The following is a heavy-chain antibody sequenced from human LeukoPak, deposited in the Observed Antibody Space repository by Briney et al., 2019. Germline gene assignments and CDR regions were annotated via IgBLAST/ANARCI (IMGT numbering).Heavy chain of an antibody. CDR3: ARDGGLYSVVRGAVYKHIDL. J-gene: IGHJ4*02. Sequence: GGSLRLSCAGSGFTFSSYGIHWVRQGPDKGLEWVAFIRYDGVDQYYAEAVKGRFTISRDNSKRTMYLQMNSLRPDDTAIYYCARDGGLYSVVRGAVYKHIDLWGQGTLVSVSS. V-gene: IGHV3-30*02. D-gene: IGHD3-10*01. CDR2: IRYDGVDQ. CDR1: GFTFSSYG.